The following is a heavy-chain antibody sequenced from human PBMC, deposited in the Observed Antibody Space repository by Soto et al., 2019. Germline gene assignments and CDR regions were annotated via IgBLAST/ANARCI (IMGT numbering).Heavy chain of an antibody. CDR2: ILHDGNNK. Sequence: QVQLVESGGGVVQPGRSLRLSCAASGFTFSNYIMHWVRQAPGKGLEWVAIILHDGNNKYYADSVKGRFTISRDNSKNTLYLQMSGLITENTAIYYCARDDEGGSYCDLGYWGQGTLVTVSS. CDR1: GFTFSNYI. CDR3: ARDDEGGSYCDLGY. D-gene: IGHD3-10*01. V-gene: IGHV3-30-3*01. J-gene: IGHJ4*02.